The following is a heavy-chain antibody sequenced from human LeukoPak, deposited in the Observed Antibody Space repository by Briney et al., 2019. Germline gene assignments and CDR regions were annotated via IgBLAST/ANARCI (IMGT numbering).Heavy chain of an antibody. Sequence: SETLSLTCAVSGYFISSGYYWGWIRQPPGKGLEWIGGVSHSGSTFYTPSLKSRVTISVDPSRNQFSLKLGSLTAADAAVYYCASTALGYCTTSSCPDYWGPGTLVTVSS. CDR2: VSHSGST. CDR1: GYFISSGYY. J-gene: IGHJ4*02. D-gene: IGHD2-2*01. CDR3: ASTALGYCTTSSCPDY. V-gene: IGHV4-38-2*01.